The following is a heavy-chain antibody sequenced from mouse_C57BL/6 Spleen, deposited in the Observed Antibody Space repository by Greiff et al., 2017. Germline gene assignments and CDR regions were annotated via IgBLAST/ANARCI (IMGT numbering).Heavy chain of an antibody. Sequence: QVQLQQSGAELVRPGTSVKVSCKASGYAFTNYLIEWVKQRPGQGLEWIGVITTGSGGTTYNEKFKGTATLNADKSSSTAYMQRSSLTSEDSAVYFCARGPYYYGSSYGYFDVWGTGTTVTVAS. V-gene: IGHV1-54*01. J-gene: IGHJ1*03. D-gene: IGHD1-1*01. CDR1: GYAFTNYL. CDR2: ITTGSGGT. CDR3: ARGPYYYGSSYGYFDV.